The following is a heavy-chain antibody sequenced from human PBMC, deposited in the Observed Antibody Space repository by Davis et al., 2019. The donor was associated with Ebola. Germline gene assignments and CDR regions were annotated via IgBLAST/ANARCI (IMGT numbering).Heavy chain of an antibody. J-gene: IGHJ4*02. CDR1: GFTVSSDY. CDR2: IGGGGSPT. V-gene: IGHV3-53*05. D-gene: IGHD3-16*02. Sequence: GESLKISCVASGFTVSSDYMSWVRQAPGKGLEWVSAIGGGGSPTYYADSVKGRFTISRDNSKSTLYLQMDNLSTEDTAVYYCAKDPRRLYDYIWGSYRSYYFDNWGLGTLVTVSS. CDR3: AKDPRRLYDYIWGSYRSYYFDN.